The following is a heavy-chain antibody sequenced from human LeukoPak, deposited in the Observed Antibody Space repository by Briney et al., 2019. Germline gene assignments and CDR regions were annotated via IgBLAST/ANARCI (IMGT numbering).Heavy chain of an antibody. D-gene: IGHD3-3*01. CDR2: ISSSSSTI. CDR3: ARDHLSDYYFDY. V-gene: IGHV3-48*01. CDR1: GFTFSSYS. J-gene: IGHJ4*02. Sequence: PGGSLRLSCAASGFTFSSYSMNWVRQAPGKGLEWASYISSSSSTIYYTDSVKGRFTISRDNAKNSLYLQMNSLGAEDTAVYYCARDHLSDYYFDYWGQGTLVTVSS.